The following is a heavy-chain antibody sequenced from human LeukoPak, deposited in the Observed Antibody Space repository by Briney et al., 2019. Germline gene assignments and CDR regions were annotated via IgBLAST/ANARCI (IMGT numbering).Heavy chain of an antibody. D-gene: IGHD3-9*01. CDR2: IIPIFGTA. J-gene: IGHJ3*02. CDR1: GGTFSSYA. Sequence: GSSVTVSCKASGGTFSSYAISWVRQAPGQGLEWMGGIIPIFGTANYAQKFQGRVTITADESTSTAYMELSSLRSEDTAVYYCARGGRLRYFGPKGVAFDIWGQGTMVTVSS. CDR3: ARGGRLRYFGPKGVAFDI. V-gene: IGHV1-69*01.